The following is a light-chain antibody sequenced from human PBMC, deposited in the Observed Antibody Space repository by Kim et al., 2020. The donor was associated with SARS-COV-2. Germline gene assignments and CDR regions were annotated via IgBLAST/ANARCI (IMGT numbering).Light chain of an antibody. CDR3: QQHDDN. Sequence: DVQMTQSPSTLSASIGDRVTITCRASQNINDWLAWYQLKPGKVPKLLIYGASRLETGVPSRFSGSGSGTQFTLTISSLQPDDFATYYYQQHDDNFGQGTKLEI. CDR2: GAS. CDR1: QNINDW. V-gene: IGKV1-5*01. J-gene: IGKJ2*01.